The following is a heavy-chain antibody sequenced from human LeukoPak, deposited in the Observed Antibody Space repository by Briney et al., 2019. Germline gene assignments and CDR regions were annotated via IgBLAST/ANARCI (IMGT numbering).Heavy chain of an antibody. CDR2: MSHDGSSE. D-gene: IGHD6-19*01. J-gene: IGHJ5*02. CDR3: AKDWGSSDWYNWFDP. Sequence: PGRSLRLSCAASGFTLSNNGMHWVRQAPGKGLEWVAMMSHDGSSEHYADSVKGRFTISRDNSKNTLYLQLNSLRVEDTAVYYCAKDWGSSDWYNWFDPWGQGILVTVSS. V-gene: IGHV3-30*18. CDR1: GFTLSNNG.